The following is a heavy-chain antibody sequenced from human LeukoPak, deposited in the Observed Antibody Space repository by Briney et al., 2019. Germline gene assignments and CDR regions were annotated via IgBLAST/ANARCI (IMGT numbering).Heavy chain of an antibody. V-gene: IGHV4-59*01. CDR3: AKRAAAGILDY. CDR2: IYYSGST. J-gene: IGHJ4*02. Sequence: PSETLSLTCTVSGGSISNYYWSWIRQPPGKGLEWIGYIYYSGSTNYNPSLKSRVTTSVDTSKNQFSLKLSSVTAADTAVYYCAKRAAAGILDYWGQGTLVTVSS. D-gene: IGHD6-13*01. CDR1: GGSISNYY.